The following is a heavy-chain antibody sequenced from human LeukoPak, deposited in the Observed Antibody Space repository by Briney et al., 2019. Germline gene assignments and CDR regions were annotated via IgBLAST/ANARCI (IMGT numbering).Heavy chain of an antibody. D-gene: IGHD6-6*01. CDR3: ARLYTSFRAFDI. CDR2: IYYSGSA. Sequence: PSETLSLTCTVSGGSISSRSYYWGWIRQPPGKGLEWVGSIYYSGSAYFNPSLKSRVTISVDTSKNQVSLKLSSVTAADTAVYYCARLYTSFRAFDIWGQGTMVTVSS. J-gene: IGHJ3*02. V-gene: IGHV4-39*01. CDR1: GGSISSRSYY.